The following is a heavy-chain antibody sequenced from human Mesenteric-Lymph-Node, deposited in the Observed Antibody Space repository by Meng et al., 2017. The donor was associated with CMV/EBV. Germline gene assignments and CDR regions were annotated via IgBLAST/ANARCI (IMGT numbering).Heavy chain of an antibody. Sequence: GGSLRLSCAASGFTFDDYAMHWVRQAPGKGLEWVSGISWNSGSIGYADSVKGRFTISRDNAKNSLYLQMNSLRAEDTALYYCAKDRGLGVTGGYYYYYGMDVWGQGTTVTVSS. CDR1: GFTFDDYA. CDR3: AKDRGLGVTGGYYYYYGMDV. CDR2: ISWNSGSI. V-gene: IGHV3-9*01. D-gene: IGHD3-10*01. J-gene: IGHJ6*02.